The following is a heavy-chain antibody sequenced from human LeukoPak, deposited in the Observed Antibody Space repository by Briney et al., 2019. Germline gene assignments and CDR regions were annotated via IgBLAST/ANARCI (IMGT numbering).Heavy chain of an antibody. D-gene: IGHD6-19*01. CDR1: GHSIRRYY. CDR3: ARDQALGYGWPTVLAIDI. Sequence: SDTLSLTCTVSGHSIRRYYWSWIRQPPGKGLEWIGRIYTSGSTNYNPSLKSRVTMSVDTSKNQFSLNVSSVTAADTAVYYCARDQALGYGWPTVLAIDIWGQGTMVTVSS. J-gene: IGHJ3*02. CDR2: IYTSGST. V-gene: IGHV4-4*07.